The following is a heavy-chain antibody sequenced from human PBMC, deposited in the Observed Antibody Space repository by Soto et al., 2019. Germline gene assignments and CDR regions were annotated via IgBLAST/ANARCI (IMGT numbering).Heavy chain of an antibody. D-gene: IGHD2-15*01. CDR3: AMLSGGSFAFDI. CDR2: ISSDGSHK. J-gene: IGHJ3*02. V-gene: IGHV3-30-3*01. CDR1: GFTFRIYV. Sequence: GGSLRLSCAASGFTFRIYVMHWVRQAPGKGLEWVALISSDGSHKYYADSVKGRFTISRDNSKNTLYLQMISLRLEDTAVYYCAMLSGGSFAFDIWGQGTMVTVSS.